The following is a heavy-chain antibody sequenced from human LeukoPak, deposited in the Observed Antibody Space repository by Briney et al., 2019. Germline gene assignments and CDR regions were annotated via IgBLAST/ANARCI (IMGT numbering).Heavy chain of an antibody. CDR2: MKQDGREK. J-gene: IGHJ3*02. V-gene: IGHV3-7*01. D-gene: IGHD3-9*01. CDR1: GFIFSNYW. Sequence: PGGSLRLSRVASGFIFSNYWMSWVRQVPGKGLEWVANMKQDGREKYLVDSVKGRFTISRDNAKNSVYLQMNSLTDEDTGVYYCARDWYDNSDAFDIWGQGTMVTVSS. CDR3: ARDWYDNSDAFDI.